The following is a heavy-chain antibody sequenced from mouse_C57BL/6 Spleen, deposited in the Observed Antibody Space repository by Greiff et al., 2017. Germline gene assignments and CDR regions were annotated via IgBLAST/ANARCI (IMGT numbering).Heavy chain of an antibody. Sequence: VKLQQPGTELVKPGASVKLSCKASGYTFTSYWMHWVKQRPGQGLEWIGNINPSNGGTNYNEKFKSKATLTVDKSSSTAYMQLSSLTSEDSAVYYCARSDGGLYWYFDVWGTGTTVTVSS. J-gene: IGHJ1*03. CDR3: ARSDGGLYWYFDV. CDR1: GYTFTSYW. V-gene: IGHV1-53*01. CDR2: INPSNGGT.